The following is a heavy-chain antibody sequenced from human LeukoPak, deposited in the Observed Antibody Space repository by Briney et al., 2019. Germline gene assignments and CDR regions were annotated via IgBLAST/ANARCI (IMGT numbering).Heavy chain of an antibody. V-gene: IGHV1-69*01. Sequence: SVKVSCKASGGTFSSYAISWVRQAPGQGLEWMGGIIPIFGTANYAQKFQGRVTITADESTSTAYMELSSLRSEDTAVYYCAKDQGYNSGWSRDYWGQGTLVTVSS. CDR2: IIPIFGTA. CDR1: GGTFSSYA. D-gene: IGHD6-19*01. J-gene: IGHJ4*02. CDR3: AKDQGYNSGWSRDY.